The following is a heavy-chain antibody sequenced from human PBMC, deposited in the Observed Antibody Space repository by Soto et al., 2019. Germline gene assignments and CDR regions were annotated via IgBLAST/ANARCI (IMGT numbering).Heavy chain of an antibody. CDR2: VRTTNADT. CDR1: GYTFTAYG. J-gene: IGHJ4*02. D-gene: IGHD3-22*01. Sequence: QVQLVQSGPEVKMPGASVKVSYKTSGYTFTAYGLAWLRQAPGQRPEWMGWVRTTNADTNYAQKFQVRVTMTPDRSTPTACMELRSVTSDDTAVYYCARELSPDSSAYYSFAYWGQGTLVTVSS. V-gene: IGHV1-18*01. CDR3: ARELSPDSSAYYSFAY.